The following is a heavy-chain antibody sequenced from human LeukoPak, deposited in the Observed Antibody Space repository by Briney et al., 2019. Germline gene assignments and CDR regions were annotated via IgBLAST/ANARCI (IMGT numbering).Heavy chain of an antibody. Sequence: GGSLRLSCAASGFTFSDYYMSWIRQAPGKGLESVSYITSSSSYTNYADSVKGRFTISRDNAKNSLYLQMNSLRAEDTAVYYCAKLTRYYYDSSGYTYFQHWGQGTLVTVSS. J-gene: IGHJ1*01. CDR3: AKLTRYYYDSSGYTYFQH. CDR1: GFTFSDYY. D-gene: IGHD3-22*01. CDR2: ITSSSSYT. V-gene: IGHV3-11*03.